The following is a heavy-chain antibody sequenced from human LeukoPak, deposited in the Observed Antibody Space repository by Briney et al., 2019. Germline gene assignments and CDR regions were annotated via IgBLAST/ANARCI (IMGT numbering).Heavy chain of an antibody. CDR3: AKVSKGHYGTISSPLDY. Sequence: GGSLRLSCAASGFTFDDYAMHWVRQAPGKGLEWVSRISWNSGSIGYADSVQGRFTISRDNAKNSLYLQMNSLRAEDTALYYCAKVSKGHYGTISSPLDYWGQGTLVTVSS. V-gene: IGHV3-9*01. CDR2: ISWNSGSI. CDR1: GFTFDDYA. D-gene: IGHD4-17*01. J-gene: IGHJ4*02.